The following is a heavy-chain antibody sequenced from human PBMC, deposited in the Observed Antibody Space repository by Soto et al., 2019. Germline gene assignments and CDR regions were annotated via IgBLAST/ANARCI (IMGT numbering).Heavy chain of an antibody. CDR2: IYHSGST. J-gene: IGHJ4*01. V-gene: IGHV4-30-2*01. Sequence: PPGKGLQWIGYIYHSGSTYYNPSLKSRVTIPVDRSKNQFSLKLSSVTAADTAVYYCTTDSYSRITIVRFGYWGHAILVTVAS. D-gene: IGHD1-26*01. CDR3: TTDSYSRITIVRFGY.